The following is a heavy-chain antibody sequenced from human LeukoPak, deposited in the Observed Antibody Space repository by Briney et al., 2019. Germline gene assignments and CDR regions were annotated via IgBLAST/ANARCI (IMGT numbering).Heavy chain of an antibody. V-gene: IGHV3-23*01. Sequence: GGSLRLSCAASGFTFSSCAMSWVRQAPGKGLEWVSAISGSGGSTYYADSVKGRFTISRDNSKNTLYLQMNSLRAEDTAVYYCAKGSYYFDYYYMDVWGKGTTVTVSS. J-gene: IGHJ6*03. D-gene: IGHD1-26*01. CDR3: AKGSYYFDYYYMDV. CDR1: GFTFSSCA. CDR2: ISGSGGST.